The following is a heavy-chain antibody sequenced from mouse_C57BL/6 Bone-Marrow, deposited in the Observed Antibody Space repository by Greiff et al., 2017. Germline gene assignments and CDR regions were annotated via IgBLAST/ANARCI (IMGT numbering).Heavy chain of an antibody. CDR1: GYTFTDYE. Sequence: QVQLQQSGAELVRPGASVTLSCKASGYTFTDYEMHWVKQTPVHGLEWIGAIDPETGGTAYNQKFKGKAILTADKSSSTAYMELRSLTSEDSAVYYCTRSIGYHWYFDVWGTGTTVTVSS. J-gene: IGHJ1*03. CDR2: IDPETGGT. V-gene: IGHV1-15*01. D-gene: IGHD2-2*01. CDR3: TRSIGYHWYFDV.